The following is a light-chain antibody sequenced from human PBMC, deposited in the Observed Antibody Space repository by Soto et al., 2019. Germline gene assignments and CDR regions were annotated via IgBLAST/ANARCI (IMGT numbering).Light chain of an antibody. CDR1: QIINKW. CDR2: AAS. Sequence: DIQMTQSPSSVSASVGDRVTITCRTSQIINKWLAWYQQKPGKAPTLLIYAASTLQSGVPSRFSGSGYGADFTLTISSLQPEDFATYYCQQANSFPFTFGPGTKVDIK. CDR3: QQANSFPFT. V-gene: IGKV1-12*02. J-gene: IGKJ3*01.